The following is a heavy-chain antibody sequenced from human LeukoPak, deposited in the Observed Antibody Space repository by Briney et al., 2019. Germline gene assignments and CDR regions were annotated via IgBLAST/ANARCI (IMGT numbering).Heavy chain of an antibody. Sequence: PSETLSLTCTVSGYSISSGYYWGWIRKPPGKGLEWIGSIYYSGSTYYNPSLKSRVTISIGTSKNQFSLKLSSVTAADTAVYYCASDHEDGYCSGGSCHPVDYWGQGTLVTVSS. J-gene: IGHJ4*02. V-gene: IGHV4-38-2*02. D-gene: IGHD2-15*01. CDR1: GYSISSGYY. CDR3: ASDHEDGYCSGGSCHPVDY. CDR2: IYYSGST.